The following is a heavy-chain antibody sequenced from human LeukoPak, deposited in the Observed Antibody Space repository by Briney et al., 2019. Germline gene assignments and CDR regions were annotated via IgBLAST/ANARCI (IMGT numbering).Heavy chain of an antibody. CDR1: GFTFSSYE. CDR2: IRSSGSAI. V-gene: IGHV3-48*03. Sequence: GGSLRLSCAASGFTFSSYEMNWVRQAPGKGLEWVSYIRSSGSAIYYADSVKGRFTISRDNAKNSLYLQMNSLRAENTAVYYCASVGRQWLVFDYWGQGTLVTVSS. CDR3: ASVGRQWLVFDY. D-gene: IGHD6-19*01. J-gene: IGHJ4*02.